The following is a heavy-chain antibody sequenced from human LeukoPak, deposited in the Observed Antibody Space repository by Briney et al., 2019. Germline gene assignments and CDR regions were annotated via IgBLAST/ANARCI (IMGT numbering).Heavy chain of an antibody. Sequence: GGSLRLSCTASGFSFSTYAMSWVRQAPGKGLEWVSAIRGSGDSTYYADSVKGRFTISRDNSKNTVSLQMNSLRPDDTAVYYCAKGSNVYPTYYFDYWGQGTLVTVSS. V-gene: IGHV3-23*01. CDR3: AKGSNVYPTYYFDY. D-gene: IGHD2-2*02. CDR2: IRGSGDST. J-gene: IGHJ4*02. CDR1: GFSFSTYA.